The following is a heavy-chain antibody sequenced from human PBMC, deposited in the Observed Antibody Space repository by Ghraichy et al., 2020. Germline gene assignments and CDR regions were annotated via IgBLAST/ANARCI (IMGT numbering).Heavy chain of an antibody. CDR1: GGSISSGGYY. D-gene: IGHD3-22*01. CDR2: IYYSGST. Sequence: SETLSLTCTVSGGSISSGGYYWSWIRQHPGKGLEWIGYIYYSGSTYYNPSLKSRVTISVDTSKNQFSLKLSSVTAADTAVYYCARVGEPHYYDRDIWGQGTMVTVSS. CDR3: ARVGEPHYYDRDI. V-gene: IGHV4-31*03. J-gene: IGHJ3*02.